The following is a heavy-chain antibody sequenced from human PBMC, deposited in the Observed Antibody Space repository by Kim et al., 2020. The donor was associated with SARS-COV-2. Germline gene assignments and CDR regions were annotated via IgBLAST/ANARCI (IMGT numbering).Heavy chain of an antibody. J-gene: IGHJ4*02. D-gene: IGHD6-13*01. CDR1: GFTFSSYS. Sequence: GGSLRLSCAASGFTFSSYSMNWVRQAPGKGLEWVSSISSSSSYIYYADSVKGRFTISRDNAKNSLYLQMNSLRAEDTAVYYCAGHSSSWYGDLYYFDYWGQGTLVTVSS. V-gene: IGHV3-21*01. CDR3: AGHSSSWYGDLYYFDY. CDR2: ISSSSSYI.